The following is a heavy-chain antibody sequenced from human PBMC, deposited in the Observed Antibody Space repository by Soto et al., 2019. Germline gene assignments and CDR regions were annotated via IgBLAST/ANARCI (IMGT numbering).Heavy chain of an antibody. Sequence: AGRCLITKEVGVGWIRQPPGKALEWLALIYWDDDKRYSPSLKSRLTITKDTSKNQVVLTMTNMDPVDTATYYCAHSESSGWCGFNWGQGTLVTVSS. CDR3: AHSESSGWCGFN. CDR1: GRCLITKEVG. V-gene: IGHV2-5*02. J-gene: IGHJ4*02. CDR2: IYWDDDK. D-gene: IGHD6-19*01.